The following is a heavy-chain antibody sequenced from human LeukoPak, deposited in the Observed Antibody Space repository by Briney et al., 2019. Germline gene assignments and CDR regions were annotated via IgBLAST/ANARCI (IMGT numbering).Heavy chain of an antibody. Sequence: SETLSLTCAVSGGSISSSNWWSWFRQPPGKGLEWIGNTYYNGGTYNNPSLKSRVTISVATSKNQFSLKLNSVTATDTAMYYCAREVAGTTWIDYWGQGTLVTVSS. CDR3: AREVAGTTWIDY. D-gene: IGHD6-19*01. V-gene: IGHV4-4*02. J-gene: IGHJ4*02. CDR1: GGSISSSNW. CDR2: TYYNGGT.